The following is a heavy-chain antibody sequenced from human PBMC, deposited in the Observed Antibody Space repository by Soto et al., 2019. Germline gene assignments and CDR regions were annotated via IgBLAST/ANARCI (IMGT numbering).Heavy chain of an antibody. V-gene: IGHV6-1*01. D-gene: IGHD3-3*01. Sequence: QSQTLSLTCAISGDSVSSNSAAWNWIRQSPSRGLEWLGRTYYRSKWYNDYAVSVKSRITINPDTSKNQFSLQLNSVTPEDTAVYYCARAPRITIFGVVTQYYYGMDVWGQGTTVTVSS. J-gene: IGHJ6*02. CDR1: GDSVSSNSAA. CDR2: TYYRSKWYN. CDR3: ARAPRITIFGVVTQYYYGMDV.